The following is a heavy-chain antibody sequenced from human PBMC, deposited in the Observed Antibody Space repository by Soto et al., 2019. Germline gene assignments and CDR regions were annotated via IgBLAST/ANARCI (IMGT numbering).Heavy chain of an antibody. CDR2: INHSGST. V-gene: IGHV4-34*01. Sequence: SETLSLTCAVFAESFSAYYWSWIRQPPGKGLEWIGEINHSGSTSYNPSLKSRVAISVDTSKNQFSLKLSSVTAADTAGYYCARGRWYGKYFDYWGQGTLVTVSS. J-gene: IGHJ4*02. D-gene: IGHD6-13*01. CDR3: ARGRWYGKYFDY. CDR1: AESFSAYY.